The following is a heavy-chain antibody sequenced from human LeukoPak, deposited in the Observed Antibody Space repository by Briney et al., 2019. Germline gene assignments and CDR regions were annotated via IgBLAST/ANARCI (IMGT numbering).Heavy chain of an antibody. CDR3: ARGFGTTVIHY. D-gene: IGHD4-17*01. CDR2: ISYDGSNK. V-gene: IGHV3-30*01. J-gene: IGHJ4*02. Sequence: GGSLRLSCAASGFTFSSYAMHWVRQAPGKGLEWVAVISYDGSNKYYADSVRGRFTISRDNSKNTLYLQMNSLRAEDTAVYYCARGFGTTVIHYWGQGTLVTVSS. CDR1: GFTFSSYA.